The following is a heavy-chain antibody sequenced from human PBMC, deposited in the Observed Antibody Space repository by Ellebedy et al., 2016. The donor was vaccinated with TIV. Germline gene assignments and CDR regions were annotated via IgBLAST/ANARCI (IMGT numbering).Heavy chain of an antibody. CDR1: GYTFTGYY. Sequence: ASVKVSCKASGYTFTGYYMHWVRQAPGQGLEWMGWINPNSGGTNYAQKFQGRVTMTRDTSISTAYMELSSLRSEDTAVYYCARGIQLWSNFDYWGQGTLVTVSS. J-gene: IGHJ4*02. D-gene: IGHD5-18*01. V-gene: IGHV1-2*02. CDR2: INPNSGGT. CDR3: ARGIQLWSNFDY.